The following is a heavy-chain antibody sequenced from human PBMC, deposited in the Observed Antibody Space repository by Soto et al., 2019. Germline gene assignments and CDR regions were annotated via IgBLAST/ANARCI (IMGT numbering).Heavy chain of an antibody. Sequence: SETLSLTCTVSGGSVSSSSCYWSWIRQPPGKGLEWIGNIYYSGSTNYNPSLKSRVTISVDTSKNQFSLKLSSVTAADTALYYCARDGGVVGITQWGQGTLVTVPQ. D-gene: IGHD3-16*01. V-gene: IGHV4-61*01. CDR2: IYYSGST. CDR1: GGSVSSSSCY. CDR3: ARDGGVVGITQ. J-gene: IGHJ4*02.